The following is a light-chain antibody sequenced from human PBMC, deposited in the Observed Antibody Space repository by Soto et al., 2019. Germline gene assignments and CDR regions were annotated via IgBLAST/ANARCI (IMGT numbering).Light chain of an antibody. CDR1: QDISNH. Sequence: IVLTHSPATLSLSPGDIATLSCGASQDISNHLAWYQQRPGRAPRLLIYDASNRATGIPARFSGSGSGTDFTLTISRLEPEDFAVYYCQQRSNWPPDFGQGTRLEIK. J-gene: IGKJ5*01. CDR2: DAS. V-gene: IGKV3-11*01. CDR3: QQRSNWPPD.